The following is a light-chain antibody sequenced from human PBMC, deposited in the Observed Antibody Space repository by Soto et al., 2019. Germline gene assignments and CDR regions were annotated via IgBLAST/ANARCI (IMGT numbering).Light chain of an antibody. CDR2: EVS. CDR1: SSDVGAYKY. V-gene: IGLV2-14*01. J-gene: IGLJ1*01. CDR3: NSYAGDIIRFV. Sequence: QSALTQPASVSGSPGRSVTISCTGTSSDVGAYKYVSWYQQHPGKAPILMIYEVSTRPSGVSNRFSGSKSGNTASLTISGLQADDEADYYCNSYAGDIIRFVFGTGTKVTVL.